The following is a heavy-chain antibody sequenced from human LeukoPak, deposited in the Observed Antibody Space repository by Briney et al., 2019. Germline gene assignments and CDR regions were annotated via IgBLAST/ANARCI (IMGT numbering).Heavy chain of an antibody. CDR2: ISSSSSYI. CDR1: GFTLSSYS. Sequence: GGSLRLSCAASGFTLSSYSMNWFRQAPGKGLERDSSISSSSSYIYYADSVKGRFTISRDNAKNSLYLQMNSLRAEDTAVYYCAREYPGAFDIWGQGTMVTVSS. CDR3: AREYPGAFDI. V-gene: IGHV3-21*01. J-gene: IGHJ3*02.